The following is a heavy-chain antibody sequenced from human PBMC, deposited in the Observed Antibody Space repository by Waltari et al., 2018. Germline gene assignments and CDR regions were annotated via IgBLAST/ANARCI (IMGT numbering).Heavy chain of an antibody. J-gene: IGHJ6*02. D-gene: IGHD3-10*01. V-gene: IGHV3-66*02. CDR3: ARKTDTVIRGLWGDV. CDR1: GFTVGYNH. Sequence: EVQLVESGGGLVQPGGSLRLSCAASGFTVGYNHMSWVRQAPGKGLEWVSLIYSAGSTDYADSVKGRFTISRDISKNTLYLQMNSLRAEDTAVYYCARKTDTVIRGLWGDVWGQGTTVTVSS. CDR2: IYSAGST.